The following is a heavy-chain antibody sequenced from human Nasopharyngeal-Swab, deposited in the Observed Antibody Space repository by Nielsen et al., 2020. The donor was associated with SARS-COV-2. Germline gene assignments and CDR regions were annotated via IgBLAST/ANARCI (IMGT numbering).Heavy chain of an antibody. V-gene: IGHV4-39*07. CDR3: ARGFDY. CDR1: GDSISSSSYY. CDR2: IYYSGST. Sequence: SETLSLTCTVSGDSISSSSYYWGWIRQPPGKELEWIGNIYYSGSTNYNPSLKSRVTISVDTSKNQFSLKLSSVTAADTAVYYCARGFDYWGQGTLVTVSS. J-gene: IGHJ4*02.